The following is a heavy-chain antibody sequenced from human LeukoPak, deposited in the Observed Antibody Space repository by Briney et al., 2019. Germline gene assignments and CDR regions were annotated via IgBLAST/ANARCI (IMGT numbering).Heavy chain of an antibody. V-gene: IGHV3-30*03. CDR3: ATDSGRREQQLVRVDY. CDR1: GFTFSSYG. D-gene: IGHD6-13*01. CDR2: ISYDGSNK. J-gene: IGHJ4*02. Sequence: GRSLRLSCVASGFTFSSYGMHWVRQAPGKGLEWVAVISYDGSNKYYADSVKGRFTISRDNSKNTLYLQMNSLRAEDTAVYYCATDSGRREQQLVRVDYWGQGTLVTVSS.